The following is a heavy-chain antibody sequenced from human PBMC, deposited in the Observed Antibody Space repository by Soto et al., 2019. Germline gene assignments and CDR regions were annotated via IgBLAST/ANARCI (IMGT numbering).Heavy chain of an antibody. Sequence: QVQLVESGGGVVQPGRSLRLSCAASGFTFSSYAMHWVRQAPGKGLEWVAVISYDGSNKYYADSVKGRFTISRDNSKNTLYLQMNILRAEDTAVYYCAREPIRGKLQNWFDPWGKGTLVTVSS. V-gene: IGHV3-30-3*01. CDR3: AREPIRGKLQNWFDP. J-gene: IGHJ5*02. CDR2: ISYDGSNK. CDR1: GFTFSSYA. D-gene: IGHD3-10*01.